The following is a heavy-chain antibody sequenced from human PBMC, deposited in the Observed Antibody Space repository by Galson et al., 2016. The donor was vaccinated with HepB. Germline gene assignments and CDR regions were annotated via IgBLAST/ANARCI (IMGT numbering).Heavy chain of an antibody. Sequence: SVKVACKASGGIFSNYAISWVRQAPGQGLEWMGGIIPMFGTTNYANYAQKFQGRVTISADESTSTAYMELSSLRSEDTAVYYCARVKGWSTIGQDYYFDYWGQGTLVTVSS. V-gene: IGHV1-69*13. CDR3: ARVKGWSTIGQDYYFDY. D-gene: IGHD5/OR15-5a*01. J-gene: IGHJ4*02. CDR1: GGIFSNYA. CDR2: IIPMFGTTNYA.